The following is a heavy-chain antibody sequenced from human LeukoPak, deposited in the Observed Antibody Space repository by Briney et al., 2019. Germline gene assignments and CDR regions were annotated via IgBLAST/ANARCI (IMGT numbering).Heavy chain of an antibody. CDR2: INHSGST. D-gene: IGHD3-22*01. CDR1: GGSFSGYY. J-gene: IGHJ4*02. V-gene: IGHV4-34*01. CDR3: VRAGPRPMIVVVGRGYFDY. Sequence: SETLSLTCAVYGGSFSGYYWSWIRQPPGKGLEWIGEINHSGSTNYNPSLKSRVTISVDTSKNQFSLKLSSVTAADTAVYYCVRAGPRPMIVVVGRGYFDYWGQGTLVTVSS.